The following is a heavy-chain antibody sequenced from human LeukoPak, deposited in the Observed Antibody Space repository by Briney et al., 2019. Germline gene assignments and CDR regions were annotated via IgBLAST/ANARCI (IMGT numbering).Heavy chain of an antibody. CDR2: IIPIFGTA. D-gene: IGHD5-18*01. CDR3: AREDVVKRDTAMEYYYYGMDV. V-gene: IGHV1-69*13. Sequence: SVKVSCKASGYTFTSYGISWVRQAPGQGLEWMGGIIPIFGTANYAQKFQGRVTITADESTSTAYMELSSLRSEDTAVYYCAREDVVKRDTAMEYYYYGMDVWGQGTTVTVSS. J-gene: IGHJ6*02. CDR1: GYTFTSYG.